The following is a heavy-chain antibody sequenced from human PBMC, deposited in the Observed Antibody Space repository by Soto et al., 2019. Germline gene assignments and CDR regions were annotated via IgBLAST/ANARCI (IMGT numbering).Heavy chain of an antibody. V-gene: IGHV3-23*01. J-gene: IGHJ4*02. Sequence: GGSLRLSCAASGFTFSSYAMSWVRQAPGKGLEWVSAISGSGGSTYYADSVKGRFTISRDNSKNTLYLQMNSLRAEDTAVYYCAKAFSGYSSGWYGPHFDYWGQGTLVTVSS. CDR1: GFTFSSYA. CDR2: ISGSGGST. CDR3: AKAFSGYSSGWYGPHFDY. D-gene: IGHD6-19*01.